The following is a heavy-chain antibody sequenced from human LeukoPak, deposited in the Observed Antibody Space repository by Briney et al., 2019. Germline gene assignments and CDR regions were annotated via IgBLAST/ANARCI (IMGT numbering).Heavy chain of an antibody. V-gene: IGHV4-30-4*08. CDR1: GGSISSGDYY. Sequence: SETLSLTCTVSGGSISSGDYYWSWIRQPPGKGLEWIGYIYYSGSTYYNPFLKSRVTISVDTSKNQFSLKLSSVTAADTAVYYCARVDSSGYVAFDIWGQGTMVTVSS. CDR2: IYYSGST. CDR3: ARVDSSGYVAFDI. D-gene: IGHD3-22*01. J-gene: IGHJ3*02.